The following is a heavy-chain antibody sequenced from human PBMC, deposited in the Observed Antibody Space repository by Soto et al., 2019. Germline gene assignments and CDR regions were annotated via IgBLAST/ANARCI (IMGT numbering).Heavy chain of an antibody. CDR1: GFTFSSYE. CDR3: AKVDLEYSKLYYGMDV. V-gene: IGHV3-48*03. CDR2: ISSSGSTI. D-gene: IGHD6-6*01. Sequence: GGSLRLSCAASGFTFSSYEMNWVRQAPGKGLEWVSYISSSGSTIYYADSVKGRFTISRDNSKNTLFLQMNSLRAEDTAVYYCAKVDLEYSKLYYGMDVWGQGTTVTVSS. J-gene: IGHJ6*02.